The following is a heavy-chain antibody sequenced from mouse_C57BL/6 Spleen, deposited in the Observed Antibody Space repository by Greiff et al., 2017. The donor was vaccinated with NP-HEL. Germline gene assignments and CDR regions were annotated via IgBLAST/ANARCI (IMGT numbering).Heavy chain of an antibody. J-gene: IGHJ3*01. D-gene: IGHD2-1*01. CDR2: ISYDGSN. CDR3: ARDDGNYVPFAY. V-gene: IGHV3-6*01. Sequence: EVQLQESGPGLVKPSQSLSLTCSVTGYSITSGYYWNWIRQFPGNKLEWMGYISYDGSNNYNPSLKNRISITRDTSKNQFFLKLNSVTTEDTATYDCARDDGNYVPFAYWGQGTLVTVSA. CDR1: GYSITSGYY.